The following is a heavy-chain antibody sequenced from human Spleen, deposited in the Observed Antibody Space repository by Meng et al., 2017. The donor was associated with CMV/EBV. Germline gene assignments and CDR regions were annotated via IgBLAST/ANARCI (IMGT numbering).Heavy chain of an antibody. D-gene: IGHD3-16*01. CDR3: ARRRGWYFDL. CDR2: IYPGDSDT. CDR1: GYSFTNFW. V-gene: IGHV5-51*01. J-gene: IGHJ2*01. Sequence: KISCKGSGYSFTNFWIGWVRQMPGKGLEWMEIIYPGDSDTKYSPSFQGQVTISADKSISTAYLQWSSLKASDTAMYYCARRRGWYFDLWGRGTLVTVSS.